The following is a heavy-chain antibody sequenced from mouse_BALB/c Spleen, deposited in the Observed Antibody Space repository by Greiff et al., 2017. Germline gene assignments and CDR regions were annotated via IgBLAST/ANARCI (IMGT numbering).Heavy chain of an antibody. Sequence: EVQGVDSGGGLVQPGGSLRLSCATSGFTFSDFYMEWVRQPPGKRLEWIAASRNKANDYTTEYSASVKGRFIVSRDTSQSILYLQMNALRAEDTAIYYCARDAEGNYFDYWGQGTTLTVSS. J-gene: IGHJ2*01. V-gene: IGHV7-1*02. CDR3: ARDAEGNYFDY. CDR1: GFTFSDFY. CDR2: SRNKANDYTT.